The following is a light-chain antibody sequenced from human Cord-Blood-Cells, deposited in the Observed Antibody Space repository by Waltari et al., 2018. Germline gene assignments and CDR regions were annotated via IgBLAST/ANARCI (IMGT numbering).Light chain of an antibody. Sequence: DIQMTQYPSSLSAFVGDRVTITCRASQSISSYLNWYKQKPGKAPELLFYAASSLQSGVPSRFRGSGSGTVFTLTISSLQAEDFATYCCQQNYSTLYTFGQGTKLEIK. V-gene: IGKV1-39*01. CDR2: AAS. CDR1: QSISSY. CDR3: QQNYSTLYT. J-gene: IGKJ2*01.